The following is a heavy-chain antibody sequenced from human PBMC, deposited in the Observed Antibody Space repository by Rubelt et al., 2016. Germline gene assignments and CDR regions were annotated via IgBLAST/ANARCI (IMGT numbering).Heavy chain of an antibody. CDR1: GFTVSSNY. CDR2: IYSGGAT. Sequence: GAPGGGLVQPGGSLRLSCAASGFTVSSNYMSWVRQAPGKGLEWVSLIYSGGATYYADSVKGRFTISRDDSKNTLYLQLNSLRAEDTAVYYCTRAVTGTNDYWGQGTLVTVSS. CDR3: TRAVTGTNDY. V-gene: IGHV3-66*01. D-gene: IGHD1-1*01. J-gene: IGHJ4*02.